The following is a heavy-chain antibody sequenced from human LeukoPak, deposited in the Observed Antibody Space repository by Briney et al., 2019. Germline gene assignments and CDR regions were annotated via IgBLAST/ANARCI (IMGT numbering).Heavy chain of an antibody. D-gene: IGHD3-9*01. V-gene: IGHV4-39*01. CDR3: ARHFDYRDAFDI. Sequence: SETLSLTCTVSGGSISSSSYYWGWIRQPPGKGLEWIGSIYYSGSTYYHPSLKSRVTTSVDTSKNQFSLKLSSVTAADTAVYYCARHFDYRDAFDIWGQGTMVTVSS. CDR1: GGSISSSSYY. J-gene: IGHJ3*02. CDR2: IYYSGST.